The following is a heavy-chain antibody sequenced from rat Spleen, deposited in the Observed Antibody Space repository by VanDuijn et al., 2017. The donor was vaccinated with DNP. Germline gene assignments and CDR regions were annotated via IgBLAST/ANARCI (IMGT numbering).Heavy chain of an antibody. CDR1: GFSLTSYT. J-gene: IGHJ3*01. CDR2: ITSSGGST. CDR3: VTGVYGGYEDWFGY. V-gene: IGHV5-31*01. Sequence: VQLKESGPGLVQPSQTLSLTCTVSGFSLTSYTVSWVRQPPGKGLEWIASITSSGGSTYYPDSVKGRFTISRDNAKTTLYLQMNSLRSEATATYYCVTGVYGGYEDWFGYWGQGTLVTVSS. D-gene: IGHD1-11*01.